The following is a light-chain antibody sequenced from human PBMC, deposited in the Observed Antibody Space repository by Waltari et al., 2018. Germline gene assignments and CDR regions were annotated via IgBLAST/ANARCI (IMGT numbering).Light chain of an antibody. CDR3: NSHTGGSNYV. J-gene: IGLJ1*01. CDR1: FSDIGVSDY. Sequence: QSALTQPASVSGSPGQSITISCTGTFSDIGVSDYVSWYQQHPGKAPQPIISEVSKRPAGVSTLFPGSKADNMAPLTISGLQAEDEADYSCCNSHTGGSNYVFGTGTRVSV. V-gene: IGLV2-14*01. CDR2: EVS.